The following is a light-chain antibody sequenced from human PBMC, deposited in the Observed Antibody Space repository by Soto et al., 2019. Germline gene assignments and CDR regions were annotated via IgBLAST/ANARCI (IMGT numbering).Light chain of an antibody. J-gene: IGLJ3*02. Sequence: QLVLTQPPSASGSPGQSVTISCTGTSSDVGGYNYVSWYQQHPGKAPKLIIFEVTKRPSGVPDRFSASKSGDTASLTVSGLQAEDEADYYCSSYAGSNWVFGGGTKVTVL. V-gene: IGLV2-8*01. CDR1: SSDVGGYNY. CDR2: EVT. CDR3: SSYAGSNWV.